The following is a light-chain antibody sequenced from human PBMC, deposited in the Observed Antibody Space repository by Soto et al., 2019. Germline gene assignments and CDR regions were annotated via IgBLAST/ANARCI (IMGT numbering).Light chain of an antibody. CDR3: QQYNIWPQT. V-gene: IGKV3-15*01. Sequence: VMTQSPATLSVSPGERATLSCRASQSLRSSLAWYQQKPGQAPRLLIYGASTRATGIPARFSGSGSGTEVTLTISSLQSEDFAVYFCQQYNIWPQTFGQWTKVEIK. CDR1: QSLRSS. CDR2: GAS. J-gene: IGKJ1*01.